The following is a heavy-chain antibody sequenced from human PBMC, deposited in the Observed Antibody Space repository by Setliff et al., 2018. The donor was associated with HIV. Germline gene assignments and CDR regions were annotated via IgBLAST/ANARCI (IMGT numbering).Heavy chain of an antibody. Sequence: ASVKVSCKASGGSLNNYAISWVRQAPGQGLEWMGIINPSGGSTSYAQKFQGRVTMTRDTSTSTVYMELSSLRSEDTAVYYCARDLVGATTVDYWGQGTLVTVS. CDR1: GGSLNNYA. D-gene: IGHD1-26*01. CDR2: INPSGGST. CDR3: ARDLVGATTVDY. V-gene: IGHV1-46*02. J-gene: IGHJ4*02.